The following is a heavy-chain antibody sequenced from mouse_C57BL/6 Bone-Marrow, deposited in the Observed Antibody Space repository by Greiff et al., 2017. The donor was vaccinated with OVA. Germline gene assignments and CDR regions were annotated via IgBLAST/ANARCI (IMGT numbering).Heavy chain of an antibody. Sequence: EVQLQQSGAELVRPGASVKLSCTASGFNITDDYMHWVKQRPEQGLEWIGWIYPENGDTEYASKFQGKATIIVDTSSKTAYLQLSSLTSEDTAVYYCTTYRYWGQGTTLTVSS. CDR3: TTYRY. V-gene: IGHV14-4*01. CDR1: GFNITDDY. J-gene: IGHJ2*01. CDR2: IYPENGDT.